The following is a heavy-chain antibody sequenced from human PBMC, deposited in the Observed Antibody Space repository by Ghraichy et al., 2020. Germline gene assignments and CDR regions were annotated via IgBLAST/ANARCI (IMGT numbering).Heavy chain of an antibody. Sequence: SETLSLTCAVSGDSMSSRNHNWGWIRQPPGQGLEWIGRIYYTGSTNYNPSLESRVSMSVDTSKNQFSLKLRSVTAADTAVYYCARHTPDPFTGYLDGFFDSWGQGTLLTVSS. CDR1: GDSMSSRNHN. CDR3: ARHTPDPFTGYLDGFFDS. D-gene: IGHD3-9*01. J-gene: IGHJ4*03. V-gene: IGHV4-39*01. CDR2: IYYTGST.